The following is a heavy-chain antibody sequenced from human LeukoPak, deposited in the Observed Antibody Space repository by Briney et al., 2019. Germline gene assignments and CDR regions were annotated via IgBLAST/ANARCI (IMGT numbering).Heavy chain of an antibody. CDR3: ARAWVVGVPGCDY. D-gene: IGHD1-26*01. Sequence: GASVKVSCKASGYTFTNYYMHWVRQAPGQGLEWMGIINPSGGSTSYAQKFQGRVTMTTDTSTSTAYMELRSLRSDDTAVYYCARAWVVGVPGCDYWGQGTLVTVSS. CDR2: INPSGGST. V-gene: IGHV1-46*01. CDR1: GYTFTNYY. J-gene: IGHJ4*02.